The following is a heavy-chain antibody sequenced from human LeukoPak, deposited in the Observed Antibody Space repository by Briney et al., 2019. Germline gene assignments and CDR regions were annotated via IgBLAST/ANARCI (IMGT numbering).Heavy chain of an antibody. D-gene: IGHD2-15*01. J-gene: IGHJ5*02. CDR1: GFILSSHG. CDR2: VTSRGGT. Sequence: PGGSLRLSCAASGFILSSHGMSWVRQAPGKRLEWVSTVTSRGGTYYADSVKGRFTISRDNSKNTLYLQMNSLRAEDTAVYYCAKTAVVVAASNWFDPWGQGTLVTVSS. CDR3: AKTAVVVAASNWFDP. V-gene: IGHV3-23*01.